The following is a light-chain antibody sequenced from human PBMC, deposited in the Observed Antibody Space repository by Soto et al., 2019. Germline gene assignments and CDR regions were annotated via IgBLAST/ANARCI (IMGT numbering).Light chain of an antibody. CDR3: QQYDSSPPIT. J-gene: IGKJ5*01. Sequence: EIVLTQSPGTLSLSPGERATLSCRASQIIMSKYLAWYQQRFGQAPRLLIYDASRRATGIPDRFSGSGSGTDFTLTISGLEPEDFAVYYCQQYDSSPPITFGQGTRLEIK. V-gene: IGKV3-20*01. CDR2: DAS. CDR1: QIIMSKY.